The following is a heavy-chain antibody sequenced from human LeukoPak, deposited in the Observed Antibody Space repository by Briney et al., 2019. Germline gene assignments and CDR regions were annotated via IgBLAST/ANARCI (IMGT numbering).Heavy chain of an antibody. V-gene: IGHV3-9*01. J-gene: IGHJ6*02. CDR1: GFTFDDYA. D-gene: IGHD6-13*01. CDR3: AKDKWIMAAAGPYYYYYGMDV. Sequence: GGSLRLSCAASGFTFDDYAMHWVRQAPGKGLEWVSGISWNSGSIGYADSVKGRFTISRDNAKNSLYLQMNSLRAEDTALYYCAKDKWIMAAAGPYYYYYGMDVWGQGTTVTVSS. CDR2: ISWNSGSI.